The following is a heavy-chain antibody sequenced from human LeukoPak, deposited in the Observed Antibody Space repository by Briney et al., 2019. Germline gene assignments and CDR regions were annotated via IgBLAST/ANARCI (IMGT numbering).Heavy chain of an antibody. CDR3: ARVTGYMIEDYFDY. D-gene: IGHD3-22*01. J-gene: IGHJ4*02. CDR2: IYYSGTT. Sequence: SETLSLTCTISGASIDSYYWSWIRQPPGKGLEWIGYIYYSGTTNYNPSLKRRVTISVDTSKNQFSLRLSSVTAADTAVYYCARVTGYMIEDYFDYWGQGTLVTVSS. CDR1: GASIDSYY. V-gene: IGHV4-59*01.